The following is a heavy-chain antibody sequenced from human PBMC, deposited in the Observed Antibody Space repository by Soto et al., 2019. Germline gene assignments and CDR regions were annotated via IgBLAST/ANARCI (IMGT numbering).Heavy chain of an antibody. CDR2: FDPEDGET. V-gene: IGHV1-24*01. D-gene: IGHD5-12*01. Sequence: ASVKVSCKVSGYTLTELSMHWVRQAPGKGLEWMGGFDPEDGETIYAQKFRGRVTMTEDTSADTAYMELSSLRSEDTAVYYCATGGRRDGYNLDYWGQGTLVTVSS. J-gene: IGHJ4*02. CDR1: GYTLTELS. CDR3: ATGGRRDGYNLDY.